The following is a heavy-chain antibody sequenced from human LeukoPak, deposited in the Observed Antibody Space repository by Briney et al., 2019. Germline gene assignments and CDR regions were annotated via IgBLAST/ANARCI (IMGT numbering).Heavy chain of an antibody. J-gene: IGHJ3*02. D-gene: IGHD2-2*01. CDR3: ARGVPADAVHGAFDI. V-gene: IGHV1-69*13. CDR1: GGTFSSYA. CDR2: IIPIFGTA. Sequence: SVNVSCKASGGTFSSYAISWVRQAPGQGLEWMGGIIPIFGTANYAQKFQGRVTITADESTSTAYMELSSLRSEDTSVYYRARGVPADAVHGAFDIWGQGATVTVSS.